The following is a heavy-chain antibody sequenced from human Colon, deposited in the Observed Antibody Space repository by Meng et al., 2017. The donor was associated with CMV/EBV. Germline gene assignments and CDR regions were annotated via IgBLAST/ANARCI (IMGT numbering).Heavy chain of an antibody. CDR2: ISGSGAAT. V-gene: IGHV3-23*01. CDR1: GFGFSTYA. CDR3: ARVSRYCSSNSCPADF. J-gene: IGHJ4*02. D-gene: IGHD2-2*01. Sequence: GESLKISCAASGFGFSTYAMTWVRQAPGKGLQWVSTISGSGAATYYADSAKGRFTISRDNSKNTLFLQMNSLRAEDTAVHYCARVSRYCSSNSCPADFWGQGTLVTVSS.